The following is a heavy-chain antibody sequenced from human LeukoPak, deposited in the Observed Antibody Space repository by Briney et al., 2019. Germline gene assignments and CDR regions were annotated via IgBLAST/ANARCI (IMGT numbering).Heavy chain of an antibody. CDR2: ILYSGTT. V-gene: IGHV4-39*01. D-gene: IGHD2-2*01. CDR1: GDSIISTSYY. CDR3: ARHPLRVPAASYFDY. Sequence: PSETLSLTCTVSGDSIISTSYYWGWIRQTPGKGLEWIGSILYSGTTYYNPSLKSRVTISVDTSKNQFSLKLSSVTAADTAVYYCARHPLRVPAASYFDYWGQGTLVTVSS. J-gene: IGHJ4*02.